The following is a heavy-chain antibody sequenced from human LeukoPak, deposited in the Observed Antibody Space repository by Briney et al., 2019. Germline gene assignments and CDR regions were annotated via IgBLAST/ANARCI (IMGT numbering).Heavy chain of an antibody. D-gene: IGHD1-20*01. Sequence: GGSLRLSCAASGFTFSSYFVHWVRQAPGKGLDWVTTISYDGSIQYYSDSVKGRFTISRDNSKNTLYLQMNSLKPEDTAMYYCARRIIGTSPDYWGQGTLVTVSP. CDR2: ISYDGSIQ. CDR1: GFTFSSYF. V-gene: IGHV3-30-3*01. J-gene: IGHJ4*02. CDR3: ARRIIGTSPDY.